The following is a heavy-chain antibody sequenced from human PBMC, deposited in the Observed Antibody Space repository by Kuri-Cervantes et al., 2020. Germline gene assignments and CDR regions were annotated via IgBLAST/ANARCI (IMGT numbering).Heavy chain of an antibody. CDR1: GFSLSNPRMG. CDR2: IFSNDEK. V-gene: IGHV2-26*01. Sequence: SGPTLVKPTETLRLTCSVSGFSLSNPRMGVSWIRQPPGKALEWLAHIFSNDEKSYNTSLKSRLTISKDTSKSRVVLTMTNMDPVDTATYFCARSIAAQRLYYKGYYYYYMDVWGKGTTVTVSS. D-gene: IGHD6-6*01. J-gene: IGHJ6*03. CDR3: ARSIAAQRLYYKGYYYYYMDV.